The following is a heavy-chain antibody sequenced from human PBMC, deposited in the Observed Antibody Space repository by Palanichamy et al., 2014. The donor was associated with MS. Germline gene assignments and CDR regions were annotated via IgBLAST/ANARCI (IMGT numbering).Heavy chain of an antibody. CDR2: IYYSGST. V-gene: IGHV4-59*08. J-gene: IGHJ5*02. CDR1: GDSITSYY. CDR3: ARISECSSSGCLGPRFGP. Sequence: QVQLQESGPGLVKPSETLSLTCTVSGDSITSYYWSWIRQPPGKGLEWIGYIYYSGSTNYNPSLKSRFTISVDPSKNQFSLRVTSMTAADTAVYYCARISECSSSGCLGPRFGPWGQGTLDTVSS. D-gene: IGHD2-2*01.